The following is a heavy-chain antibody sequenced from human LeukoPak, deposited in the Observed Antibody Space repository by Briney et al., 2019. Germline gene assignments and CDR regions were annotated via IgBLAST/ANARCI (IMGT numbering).Heavy chain of an antibody. CDR3: AGRGYSQFDY. J-gene: IGHJ4*02. Sequence: GGSLRLSCAASGFTFSSYAMHWVRQAPGKGLEWVAVISYDGSNKYYADSVKGRFTISRDNSKNTLYLQMNSLRAEDAAVYYCAGRGYSQFDYWGQGTLVTVSS. CDR1: GFTFSSYA. D-gene: IGHD5-18*01. V-gene: IGHV3-30-3*01. CDR2: ISYDGSNK.